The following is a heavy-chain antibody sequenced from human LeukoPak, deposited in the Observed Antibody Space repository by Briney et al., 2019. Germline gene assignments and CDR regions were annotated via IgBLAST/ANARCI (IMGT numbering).Heavy chain of an antibody. CDR1: GYTFTGYY. V-gene: IGHV1-2*02. J-gene: IGHJ4*02. CDR2: INPNSGGT. D-gene: IGHD6-13*01. CDR3: AALDRYSSSWYPKSKYFDY. Sequence: ASVKVSCKASGYTFTGYYMHWVRQAPGQGLEWMGWINPNSGGTNYAQKFRGRVTITRDTSISTAYMELSRLRSDDTAVYYCAALDRYSSSWYPKSKYFDYWGQGTLVTVSS.